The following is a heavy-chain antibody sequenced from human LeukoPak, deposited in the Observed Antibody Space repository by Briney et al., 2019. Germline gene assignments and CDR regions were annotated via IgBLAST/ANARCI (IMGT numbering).Heavy chain of an antibody. Sequence: GGSLRHSCAASGFTFSSYSMDWVRQAPGKGLEWVSSISSSSSYIYYADSVKGRFTISRDNAKNSLYLQMNSLRAEDTAVYYCARDGSYGDYLDYWGQGTLVTVSS. V-gene: IGHV3-21*01. J-gene: IGHJ4*02. D-gene: IGHD4-17*01. CDR2: ISSSSSYI. CDR1: GFTFSSYS. CDR3: ARDGSYGDYLDY.